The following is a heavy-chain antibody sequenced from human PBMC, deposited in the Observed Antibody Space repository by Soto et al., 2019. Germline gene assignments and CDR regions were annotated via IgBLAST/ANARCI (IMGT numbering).Heavy chain of an antibody. CDR1: GFTFSSYW. D-gene: IGHD3-16*01. CDR3: ARDGGGRLYYGMDV. J-gene: IGHJ6*02. CDR2: INSDGSTT. Sequence: GGSLRLSCAASGFTFSSYWIHWVRQAPGKGLVWVSRINSDGSTTSYADSVQGRFTISRDNAKNTLYLQMNSLRAEDTAVYYCARDGGGRLYYGMDVWGQGTTVTVSS. V-gene: IGHV3-74*01.